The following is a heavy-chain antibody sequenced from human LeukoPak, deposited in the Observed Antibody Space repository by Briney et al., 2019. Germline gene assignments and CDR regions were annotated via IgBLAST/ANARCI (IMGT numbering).Heavy chain of an antibody. V-gene: IGHV3-21*01. D-gene: IGHD3-16*01. CDR2: ISSSSSYI. J-gene: IGHJ4*02. CDR3: ARAAENYGGRFDS. Sequence: GGSLRLSCAASGFTLSSHSMNWVRQAPGKGLEWVSPISSSSSYIYYADSVKGRFTISRDNAKNSLYLQMNSLRAEDTAVYYCARAAENYGGRFDSWGQGTLVTVSS. CDR1: GFTLSSHS.